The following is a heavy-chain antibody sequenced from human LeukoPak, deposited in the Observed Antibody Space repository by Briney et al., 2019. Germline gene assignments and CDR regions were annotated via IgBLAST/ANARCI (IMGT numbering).Heavy chain of an antibody. CDR1: GGSISSYY. J-gene: IGHJ5*02. V-gene: IGHV4-59*12. CDR3: ARDSSGWYAH. CDR2: IYYSGST. D-gene: IGHD6-19*01. Sequence: SETLSLTCTVSGGSISSYYWSWIRQPPGKGLEWIGYIYYSGSTNYNPSLKSRVTISVDTSKNQFSLKLSSVTAADTAVYYCARDSSGWYAHWGQGTLVTVSS.